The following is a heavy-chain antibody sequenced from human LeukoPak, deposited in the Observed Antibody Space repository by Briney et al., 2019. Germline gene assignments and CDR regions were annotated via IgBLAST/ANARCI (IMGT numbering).Heavy chain of an antibody. CDR2: IYYSGST. J-gene: IGHJ4*02. V-gene: IGHV4-59*01. CDR1: GGSISSYY. CDR3: AREVGDDSGSSIDY. D-gene: IGHD1-26*01. Sequence: KSSETLSLTCTVSGGSISSYYWSWIRQPPGKGLEWIGYIYYSGSTNYNPSLKSRVTISVDTSKNQFSLKLSSVTAADTAVYYCAREVGDDSGSSIDYWGQGTLVTVSS.